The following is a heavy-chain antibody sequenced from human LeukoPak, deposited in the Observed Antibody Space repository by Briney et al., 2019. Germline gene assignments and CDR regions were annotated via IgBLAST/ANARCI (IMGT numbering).Heavy chain of an antibody. CDR1: GGSISSGGYY. V-gene: IGHV4-30-2*01. CDR2: IYHSGST. CDR3: ARDYPRYSGDAFDI. Sequence: PSETLSLTCTVSGGSISSGGYYWSWIRQPPGKGLEWIGYIYHSGSTYYNPSLKSRVTISVDTSKNQFSLKLSSVTAADTAVYYCARDYPRYSGDAFDIWGQGTMVTVSS. J-gene: IGHJ3*02. D-gene: IGHD6-13*01.